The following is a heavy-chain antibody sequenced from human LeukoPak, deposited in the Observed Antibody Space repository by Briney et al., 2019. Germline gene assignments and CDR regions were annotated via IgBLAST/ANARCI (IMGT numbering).Heavy chain of an antibody. D-gene: IGHD2-2*01. CDR3: ATPDCSSTSCWFDP. V-gene: IGHV4-34*01. J-gene: IGHJ5*02. CDR2: IYYSGST. CDR1: GGSFSGYY. Sequence: SETLSLTCAVYGGSFSGYYWGWIRQPPGKGLEWIGSIYYSGSTYYNPSLKSRVTISVDTSKNQFSLKLSSVTAADTAVYYCATPDCSSTSCWFDPWGQGTLVTVSS.